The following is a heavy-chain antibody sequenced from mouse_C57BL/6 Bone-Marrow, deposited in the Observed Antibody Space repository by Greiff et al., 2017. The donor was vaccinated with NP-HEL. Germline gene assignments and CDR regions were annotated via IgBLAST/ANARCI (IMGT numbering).Heavy chain of an antibody. CDR3: ATIDYDYDAFHYCDY. CDR2: IHPNSGST. Sequence: QVQLQQPGAELVKPGASVKLSCKASGYTFTSYWMPWVKQRPGQGLEWIGMIHPNSGSTNYNEKFKSKATLTVDKSSSTAYMQLSSLTSEDSAVYYCATIDYDYDAFHYCDYWGQGTTLTVSS. J-gene: IGHJ2*01. D-gene: IGHD2-4*01. V-gene: IGHV1-64*01. CDR1: GYTFTSYW.